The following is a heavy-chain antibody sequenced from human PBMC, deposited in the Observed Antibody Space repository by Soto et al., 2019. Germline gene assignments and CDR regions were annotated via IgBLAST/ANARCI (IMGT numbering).Heavy chain of an antibody. V-gene: IGHV3-33*01. J-gene: IGHJ4*02. Sequence: QVHLVESGGGVVQPGKSLRLSCAASGFTFSNYGMHWVRQAPGKGLEWVAIIWYDGSNKYYADSVKGRFTISRDNSKNTLYLQMNSLRVEDTAVYYCAREDGVVARAFDNWGLGTLVTVSS. CDR1: GFTFSNYG. CDR3: AREDGVVARAFDN. D-gene: IGHD2-15*01. CDR2: IWYDGSNK.